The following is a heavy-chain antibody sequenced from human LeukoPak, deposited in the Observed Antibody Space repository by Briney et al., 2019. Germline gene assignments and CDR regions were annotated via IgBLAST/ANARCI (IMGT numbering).Heavy chain of an antibody. J-gene: IGHJ6*02. V-gene: IGHV4-30-4*01. CDR3: ASGSTLIGNGMDV. CDR1: GASVRSSYYY. D-gene: IGHD6-25*01. CDR2: IYYSGTM. Sequence: PSETLSLTCTVSGASVRSSYYYWRWIRQPPGKGLEWIGYIYYSGTMSYNPSLKSRVTISIDTSKNQFSLKPSSVTAADTAVYFCASGSTLIGNGMDVWGQGTTVTVSS.